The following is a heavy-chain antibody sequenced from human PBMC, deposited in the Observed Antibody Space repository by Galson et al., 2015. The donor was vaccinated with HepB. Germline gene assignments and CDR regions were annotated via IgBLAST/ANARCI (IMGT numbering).Heavy chain of an antibody. D-gene: IGHD2-8*01. CDR2: ISSTSSGI. V-gene: IGHV3-48*02. Sequence: SLRLSCAASGSSINFYSMNWVRQAPGKGLGWVAFISSTSSGIDYADSVKGRFTISRDNARNSLYLQMNSLRDEDSGVYYCTRGGSPDAWCSDYWGQGTLVTVSS. J-gene: IGHJ4*02. CDR3: TRGGSPDAWCSDY. CDR1: GSSINFYS.